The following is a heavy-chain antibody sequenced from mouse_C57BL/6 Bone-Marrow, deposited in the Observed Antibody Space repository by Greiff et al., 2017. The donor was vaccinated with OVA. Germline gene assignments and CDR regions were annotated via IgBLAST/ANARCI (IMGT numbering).Heavy chain of an antibody. Sequence: EVQLQQSGGDLVKPGGSLKLSCAASGFTFSSYGMSWVRQTPDKRLEWVATISSGGSYTYYPDSVKGRFTISRDNAKNTLYLQMSSLKSEDTAMYYCARHGDPFDYWGQGTTLTVSS. J-gene: IGHJ2*01. CDR2: ISSGGSYT. CDR1: GFTFSSYG. CDR3: ARHGDPFDY. D-gene: IGHD3-3*01. V-gene: IGHV5-6*01.